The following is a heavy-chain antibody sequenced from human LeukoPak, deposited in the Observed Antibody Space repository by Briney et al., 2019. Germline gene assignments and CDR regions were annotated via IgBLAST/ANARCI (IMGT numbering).Heavy chain of an antibody. J-gene: IGHJ1*01. CDR3: ARRGYSYCTWGV. CDR1: GFTFSSYS. D-gene: IGHD5-18*01. CDR2: ISSSSSTI. V-gene: IGHV3-48*01. Sequence: VGSLRLPCAASGFTFSSYSMNWVRQAPGKGLEWVSYISSSSSTIYYADSVKGRFTISRDNAKNSLYLQMNSLRAEDTAVYYCARRGYSYCTWGVWGPGTLVTVSS.